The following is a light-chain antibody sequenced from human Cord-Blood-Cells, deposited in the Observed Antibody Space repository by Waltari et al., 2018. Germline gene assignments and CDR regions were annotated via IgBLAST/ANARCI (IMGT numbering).Light chain of an antibody. CDR1: QSISSW. Sequence: DIQMTQSPSTLSASVGDRVTITCRASQSISSWLAWYQQKPGKAPKLLLDKASSLEGGVPSRFSGSGSGTEFTLTISSLQPDDFATYYCQQYNSYSRTFGQGTKVEIK. CDR2: KAS. CDR3: QQYNSYSRT. J-gene: IGKJ1*01. V-gene: IGKV1-5*03.